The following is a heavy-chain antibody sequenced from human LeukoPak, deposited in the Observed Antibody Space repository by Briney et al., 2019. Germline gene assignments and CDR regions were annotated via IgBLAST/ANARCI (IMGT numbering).Heavy chain of an antibody. V-gene: IGHV3-33*06. D-gene: IGHD2-15*01. Sequence: PGRSLRLSCAASGFTFSSYGMHWVRQAPGKGLEWVAVIWYDGSNKYYADSVKGRFTISRDNSKNTLYLQMNSLRAEDTAVYYCAKDQWDGWLDAFDIWGQGTTVTVSS. CDR1: GFTFSSYG. J-gene: IGHJ3*02. CDR2: IWYDGSNK. CDR3: AKDQWDGWLDAFDI.